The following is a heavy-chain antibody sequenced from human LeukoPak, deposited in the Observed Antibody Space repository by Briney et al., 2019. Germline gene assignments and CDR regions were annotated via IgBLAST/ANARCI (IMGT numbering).Heavy chain of an antibody. V-gene: IGHV3-33*01. D-gene: IGHD2-2*01. J-gene: IGHJ6*02. CDR3: ARDLGYCSSTSCYHYGMDV. CDR1: GFTFSSYG. Sequence: QAGGSLRLSCAASGFTFSSYGMHWVRQAPGKGLEWVAVIWYDGSNKYYADSVKGRFTISRDNSKNTLYLQMNSLRAEDTAVYYCARDLGYCSSTSCYHYGMDVWGQGTTVTVSS. CDR2: IWYDGSNK.